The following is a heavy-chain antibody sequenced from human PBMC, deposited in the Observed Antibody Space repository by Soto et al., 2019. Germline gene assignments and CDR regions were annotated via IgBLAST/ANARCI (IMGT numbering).Heavy chain of an antibody. Sequence: GASVKVSCKASGFTFTRYHFHWMRQAPGQGLEWMGVINPGGTTTYAQKFQGRVTMTRDTSTSTVYMELSSLRSEDLAVYYCAREAEEYSVSDYWGQGSLVTGSS. D-gene: IGHD6-6*01. J-gene: IGHJ4*02. CDR2: INPGGTT. V-gene: IGHV1-46*03. CDR3: AREAEEYSVSDY. CDR1: GFTFTRYH.